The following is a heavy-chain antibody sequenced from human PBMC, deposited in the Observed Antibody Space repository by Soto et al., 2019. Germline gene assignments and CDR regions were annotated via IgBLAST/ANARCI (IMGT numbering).Heavy chain of an antibody. CDR1: GFSLSGDGVG. Sequence: QITLKESGPTLVKPTQTLTLTCTVSGFSLSGDGVGVGWIRQPPGKALEWLALIYWDDDQRYSPSLGTRLTITKDTSKNQVVLTMTNMDPVDTATYYCAHAYGGTSWPNDAFDFWGQGTVVTVSS. D-gene: IGHD2-21*01. V-gene: IGHV2-5*02. J-gene: IGHJ3*01. CDR3: AHAYGGTSWPNDAFDF. CDR2: IYWDDDQ.